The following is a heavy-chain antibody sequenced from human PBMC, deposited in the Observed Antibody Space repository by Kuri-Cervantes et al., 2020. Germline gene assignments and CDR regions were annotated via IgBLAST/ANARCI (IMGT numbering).Heavy chain of an antibody. CDR2: IVHSGGNT. J-gene: IGHJ4*02. D-gene: IGHD3-22*01. CDR3: ARAAFDTSGYFYAY. Sequence: GGSLRPSCAAYGFTFSSYAMSWVRQAPGKGLEWLSAIVHSGGNTYYADSVKGRFTISRDNSKNTLYLQMNSLRAEDTAVYYCARAAFDTSGYFYAYWGQGTLVTVSS. V-gene: IGHV3-23*01. CDR1: GFTFSSYA.